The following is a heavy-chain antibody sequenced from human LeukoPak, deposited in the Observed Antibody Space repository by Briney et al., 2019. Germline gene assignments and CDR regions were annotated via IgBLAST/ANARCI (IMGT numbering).Heavy chain of an antibody. CDR3: ASGVDYHYYYYMDF. Sequence: GGSLRLSCAAPGFTFSNYWLTWVRQAPGKGLEWVANIKQDGSEKHYVDSVKGRFTISRDNAKRSLYLQMNSLRAEDTAVFCCASGVDYHYYYYMDFWGKGTTVTVSS. CDR1: GFTFSNYW. D-gene: IGHD3-16*01. CDR2: IKQDGSEK. J-gene: IGHJ6*03. V-gene: IGHV3-7*01.